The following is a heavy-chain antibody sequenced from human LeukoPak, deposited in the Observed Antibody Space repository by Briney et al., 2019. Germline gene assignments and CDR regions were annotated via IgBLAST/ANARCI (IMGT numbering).Heavy chain of an antibody. V-gene: IGHV4-30-2*01. Sequence: IPSQTLSLTCAVSGGSISSGGYSWRWIRQPPGKGLEWIGYIYHSGSTYYNPSLKSRVTISVDRSKNQFSLKLSSVTAADTAVYYCARDYYGMDVWGKGTTVTVSP. CDR2: IYHSGST. CDR1: GGSISSGGYS. J-gene: IGHJ6*04. CDR3: ARDYYGMDV.